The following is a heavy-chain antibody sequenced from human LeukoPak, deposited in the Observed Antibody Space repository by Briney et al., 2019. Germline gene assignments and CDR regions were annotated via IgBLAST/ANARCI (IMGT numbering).Heavy chain of an antibody. V-gene: IGHV1-24*01. J-gene: IGHJ5*02. CDR2: FDPEDGET. CDR1: GYTLTELS. D-gene: IGHD1-26*01. Sequence: ASVKVSCKFSGYTLTELSMHWVRQAPGKGLEWMGGFDPEDGETIYAQKFQGRVTITADKSTSTAYMELSSLRSEDTAVYYCARSSGSYEENWFDPWGQGTLVTVSS. CDR3: ARSSGSYEENWFDP.